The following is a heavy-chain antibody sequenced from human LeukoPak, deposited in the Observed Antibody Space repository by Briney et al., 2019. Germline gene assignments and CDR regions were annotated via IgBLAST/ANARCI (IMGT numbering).Heavy chain of an antibody. CDR2: INHSGST. J-gene: IGHJ6*04. D-gene: IGHD2-2*01. V-gene: IGHV4-34*01. Sequence: PSETLSLTCAVYGGSFSGYYWSWIRQPPGKGLEWIGEINHSGSTNYNPSLKSRVTISVDTSKNQFSLKLSSVTAADTAVYYCAREGYCSSTSCHRSGMDVWGKGTTVTVSS. CDR1: GGSFSGYY. CDR3: AREGYCSSTSCHRSGMDV.